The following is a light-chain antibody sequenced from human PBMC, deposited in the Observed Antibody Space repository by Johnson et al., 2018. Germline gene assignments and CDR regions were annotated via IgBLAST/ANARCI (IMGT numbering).Light chain of an antibody. Sequence: QSVLTQPPSVSAAPGQKVTISCSGSSSNIGNNYVSWYQQLPGTAPKLLIYENNKRPSGIPDRFSGSKSGTSATLGITGLQTGDEADYYCGTWASSLSDGNFFRTGTKVTVL. CDR2: ENN. J-gene: IGLJ1*01. CDR3: GTWASSLSDGNF. V-gene: IGLV1-51*02. CDR1: SSNIGNNY.